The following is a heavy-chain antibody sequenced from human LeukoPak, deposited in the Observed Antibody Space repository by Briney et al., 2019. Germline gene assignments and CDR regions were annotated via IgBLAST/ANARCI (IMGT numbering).Heavy chain of an antibody. CDR3: ARQRGYCSSGVCRGWFDP. CDR2: IVVGSSFI. D-gene: IGHD2-8*01. Sequence: GGSLRLSGPAPGLTFGNYKLTWARQAPGRGREWVSSIVVGSSFIQYADSLKGRFAISRDNAKNSLYLQMNSLRAEDTAVYYCARQRGYCSSGVCRGWFDPWGQGTLVTVSS. V-gene: IGHV3-21*01. J-gene: IGHJ5*02. CDR1: GLTFGNYK.